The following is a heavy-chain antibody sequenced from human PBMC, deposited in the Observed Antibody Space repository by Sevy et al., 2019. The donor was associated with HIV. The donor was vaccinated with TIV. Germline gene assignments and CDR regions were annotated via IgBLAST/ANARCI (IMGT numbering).Heavy chain of an antibody. CDR2: MRSKANTFAT. D-gene: IGHD6-6*01. CDR1: GFTFSDAA. V-gene: IGHV3-73*01. Sequence: GGSLRLSCAASGFTFSDAAMHWVRQASGKGLEWLGRMRSKANTFATAYAAPAKGRFTISRDDSKNTPYLHMSSLRTEDTAIYYCTFSSDYYKYGWDVWGQGTTVTVSS. CDR3: TFSSDYYKYGWDV. J-gene: IGHJ6*02.